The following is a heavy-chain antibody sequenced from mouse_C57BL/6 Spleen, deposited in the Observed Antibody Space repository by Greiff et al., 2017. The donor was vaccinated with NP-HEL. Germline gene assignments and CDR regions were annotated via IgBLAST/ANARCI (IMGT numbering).Heavy chain of an antibody. CDR2: IHPNSGST. Sequence: QVQLQQPGAELVKPGASVKLSCKASGYTFTSYWMHWVKQRSGQGLEWIGMIHPNSGSTNYNEKFQSKATLTVDKSSSTAYMQLSSLTSEDSAVYYCARRITTVVRYAMDYWGQGTSVTVSS. J-gene: IGHJ4*01. D-gene: IGHD1-1*01. V-gene: IGHV1-64*01. CDR3: ARRITTVVRYAMDY. CDR1: GYTFTSYW.